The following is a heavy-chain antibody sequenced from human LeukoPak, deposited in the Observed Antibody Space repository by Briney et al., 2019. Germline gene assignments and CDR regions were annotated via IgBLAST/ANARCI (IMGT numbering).Heavy chain of an antibody. D-gene: IGHD4-11*01. CDR1: GFTFSNYW. CDR3: ARAYLTTVTPYYYYYMDV. V-gene: IGHV3-7*01. Sequence: GGSLRLSCEGSGFTFSNYWMGWVRQAPRKGLQWVANIKQDGSEKYYVDSVKGRFTISRDNAKNSLYLQMNSLRAEDTAVYYCARAYLTTVTPYYYYYMDVWGKGTTVTVSS. J-gene: IGHJ6*03. CDR2: IKQDGSEK.